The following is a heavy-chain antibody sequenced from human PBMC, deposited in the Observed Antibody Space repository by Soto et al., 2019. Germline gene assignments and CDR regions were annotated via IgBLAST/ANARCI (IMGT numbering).Heavy chain of an antibody. Sequence: QVQLVQSGAEVKKPGSSVKVSCKASGGTFSSYAISWVRQAPGQGLEWMGGIIPIFGTANYAQKFQGRVTITADESTSTAYMELSSMRSEDTAVYYCAREGGGEQQLVHPDFDYWGQGTLVTVSS. J-gene: IGHJ4*02. CDR3: AREGGGEQQLVHPDFDY. V-gene: IGHV1-69*01. CDR2: IIPIFGTA. CDR1: GGTFSSYA. D-gene: IGHD6-13*01.